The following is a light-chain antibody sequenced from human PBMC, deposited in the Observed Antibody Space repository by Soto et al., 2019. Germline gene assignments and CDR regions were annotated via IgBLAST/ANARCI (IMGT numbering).Light chain of an antibody. J-gene: IGLJ3*02. Sequence: QLVLTQPPSASGTPGQRVTVSCSGGNSNIGNNIVNWYQQLPGTAPKLLIYNDDQRPSRVPDRFSAFKSGTSASLAIIGLQSEDEADYYCGTWDDNLNGPVFGGGTKLTVL. V-gene: IGLV1-44*01. CDR3: GTWDDNLNGPV. CDR1: NSNIGNNI. CDR2: NDD.